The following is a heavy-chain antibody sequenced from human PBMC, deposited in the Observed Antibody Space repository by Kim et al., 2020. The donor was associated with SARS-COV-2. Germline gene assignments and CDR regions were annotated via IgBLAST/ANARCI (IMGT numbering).Heavy chain of an antibody. J-gene: IGHJ5*02. D-gene: IGHD3-10*01. CDR3: TTMIRGAPGWFDP. V-gene: IGHV4-31*02. Sequence: NPYPMRRVTISVDPSKNRFSLKLSSVTAADTAVYYCTTMIRGAPGWFDPWGQGTLVTVSS.